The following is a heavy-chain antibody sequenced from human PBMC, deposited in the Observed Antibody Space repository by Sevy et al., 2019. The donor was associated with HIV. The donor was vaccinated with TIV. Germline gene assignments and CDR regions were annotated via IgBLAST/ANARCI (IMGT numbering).Heavy chain of an antibody. CDR2: ISDSSTTI. CDR3: ARGLAALPGYYYGMDV. V-gene: IGHV3-48*01. J-gene: IGHJ6*02. Sequence: GGSLRLSCAASGFTFSSYSMNWVRQAPGKGLEWVSYISDSSTTIYYADSVKGRFTISRDNAKNSLYLQMNSLRAEDTAGYYCARGLAALPGYYYGMDVWGQGTTVTVSS. CDR1: GFTFSSYS. D-gene: IGHD6-6*01.